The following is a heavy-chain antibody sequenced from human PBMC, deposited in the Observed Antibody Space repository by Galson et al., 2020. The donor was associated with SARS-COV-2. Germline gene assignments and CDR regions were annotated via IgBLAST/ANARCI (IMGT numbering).Heavy chain of an antibody. J-gene: IGHJ4*01. Sequence: ASVKVSCKASGYTFISFYIHWVRQDPGQGLEWMGVINPSGDITSSAQKLRGRVTVTRDMSTQTVYMELSSLTSEDTAVYYCAREWGDINSSVFDYWG. D-gene: IGHD2-21*01. CDR2: INPSGDIT. CDR1: GYTFISFY. V-gene: IGHV1-46*04. CDR3: AREWGDINSSVFDY.